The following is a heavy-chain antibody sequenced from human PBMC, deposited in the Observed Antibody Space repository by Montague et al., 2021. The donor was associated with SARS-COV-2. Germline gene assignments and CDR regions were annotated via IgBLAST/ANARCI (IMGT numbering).Heavy chain of an antibody. CDR2: ISFDGIKE. J-gene: IGHJ4*02. Sequence: SLSLSLSASGFTFSTQAMPWVRQTPGKGLEWVAAISFDGIKEHYADSVKGRFTVSRDNSENTLYLQMNILRAEDTALYYCARDTSYDGSGYYYFDYWGQGTLVTVSA. CDR1: GFTFSTQA. V-gene: IGHV3-30-3*01. D-gene: IGHD3-22*01. CDR3: ARDTSYDGSGYYYFDY.